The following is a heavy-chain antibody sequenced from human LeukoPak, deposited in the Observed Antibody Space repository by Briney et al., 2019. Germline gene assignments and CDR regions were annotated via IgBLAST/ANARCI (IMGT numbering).Heavy chain of an antibody. D-gene: IGHD6-19*01. CDR3: ARDPLAGRIGYSSGWYVFNYFDY. Sequence: ASVKVSCKASGYTFTGYYMHWVRQAPGQELEWMGWINPNSGGTNYAQKFQGRVTMTRDTSISTAYMELSRLRSDDTAVYYCARDPLAGRIGYSSGWYVFNYFDYWGQGTLVTVSS. CDR2: INPNSGGT. CDR1: GYTFTGYY. V-gene: IGHV1-2*02. J-gene: IGHJ4*02.